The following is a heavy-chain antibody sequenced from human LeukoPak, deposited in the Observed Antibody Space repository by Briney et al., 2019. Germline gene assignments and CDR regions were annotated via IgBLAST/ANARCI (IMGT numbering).Heavy chain of an antibody. J-gene: IGHJ5*02. CDR3: ARVVVRRSCGSGNPLGWFDP. V-gene: IGHV4-59*01. Sequence: SETLSLTCTVSGGSISSYYWSWIRQPPGKGLEWIGYIYYSGSTNYNPSLKSRVTISVDTSKNQFSLKLSSVTAADTAVYYCARVVVRRSCGSGNPLGWFDPWGQGTLVTVSS. CDR2: IYYSGST. D-gene: IGHD3-10*01. CDR1: GGSISSYY.